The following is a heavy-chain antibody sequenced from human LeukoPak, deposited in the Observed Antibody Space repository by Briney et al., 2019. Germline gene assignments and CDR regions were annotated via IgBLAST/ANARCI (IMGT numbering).Heavy chain of an antibody. V-gene: IGHV3-33*01. J-gene: IGHJ3*02. CDR1: GFTFSSYG. D-gene: IGHD5-12*01. CDR2: IWYDGSNK. Sequence: GGSLRLSCAAAGFTFSSYGMHWVRQAPGKGLEWVAVIWYDGSNKYYADSVKGRFTISRDNSKNTLYLQMNSLRAEDTAVYYCAREGLVARGAFDIWGQGTMVTVSS. CDR3: AREGLVARGAFDI.